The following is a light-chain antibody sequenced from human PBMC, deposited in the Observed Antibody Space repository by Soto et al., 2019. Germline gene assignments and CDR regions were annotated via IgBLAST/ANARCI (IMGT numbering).Light chain of an antibody. CDR3: MQGTHWPWT. CDR2: KAS. CDR1: QSLVYSDGNTY. J-gene: IGKJ1*01. V-gene: IGKV2-30*01. Sequence: DVVMTQSPLSLPVTLGQPASISCRSSQSLVYSDGNTYLNWFLQRPGQSPRRLVYKASNRGSGVTERFSGSGEGTDFTLKISRLEAEDVGVYYCMQGTHWPWTFGQGTKVEIK.